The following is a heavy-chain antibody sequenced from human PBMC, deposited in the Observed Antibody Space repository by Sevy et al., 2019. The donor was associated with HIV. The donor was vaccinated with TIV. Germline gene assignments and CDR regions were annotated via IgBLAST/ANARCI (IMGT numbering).Heavy chain of an antibody. V-gene: IGHV3-15*01. D-gene: IGHD6-13*01. J-gene: IGHJ6*02. CDR3: TTDGWDLAAAGYYGMDV. Sequence: GSLRLSCAASGFTFSNAWMSWVRQAPGKGLEWVGRIKSKTDGGTTDYAASVKGRFTISRDDSKNTLYLQMNSLKTEDTAVYYCTTDGWDLAAAGYYGMDVWGQGTTVTVSS. CDR2: IKSKTDGGTT. CDR1: GFTFSNAW.